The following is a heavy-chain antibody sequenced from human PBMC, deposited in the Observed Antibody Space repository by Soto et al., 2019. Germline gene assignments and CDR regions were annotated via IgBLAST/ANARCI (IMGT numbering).Heavy chain of an antibody. V-gene: IGHV3-48*02. CDR1: GFTFNSYS. Sequence: GGSLRLSCAASGFTFNSYSMNWVRQAPGKGLEWVSYISTSSRPIYYADSVKGRFTISRDNAKNSLYLQMNSLRDEDTAVYYCARGIYDSTGYYYSPMPYFDYWGQGTLVTVSS. CDR3: ARGIYDSTGYYYSPMPYFDY. J-gene: IGHJ4*02. D-gene: IGHD3-22*01. CDR2: ISTSSRPI.